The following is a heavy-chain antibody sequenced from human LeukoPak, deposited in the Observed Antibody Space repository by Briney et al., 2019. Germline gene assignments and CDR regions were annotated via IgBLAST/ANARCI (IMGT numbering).Heavy chain of an antibody. Sequence: SQTLSLTCTVSGGSISSGGYYWSWIRQHPGRGLEWIGYIYYSGSTYYNPSLKSRVTISVDTSKNQFSLKLSSVTAADTAVYYCARSGPMVRGVKVYAFDIWGQGTMVTVSS. CDR3: ARSGPMVRGVKVYAFDI. CDR1: GGSISSGGYY. D-gene: IGHD3-10*01. V-gene: IGHV4-31*03. CDR2: IYYSGST. J-gene: IGHJ3*02.